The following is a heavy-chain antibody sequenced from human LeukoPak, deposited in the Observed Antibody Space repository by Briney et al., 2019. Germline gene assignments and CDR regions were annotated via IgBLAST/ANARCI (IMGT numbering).Heavy chain of an antibody. V-gene: IGHV3-7*01. CDR1: VFTFSSYG. Sequence: PVRTLRLSCAASVFTFSSYGITWVRQAPGPRLKWVASVRQNSIEKTYVTSVHARFTISRDNANNSLYLQMNSLRAEDTAVYYCARGYYDISVDPPTIDYWGQGTLVTVSS. CDR3: ARGYYDISVDPPTIDY. J-gene: IGHJ4*02. D-gene: IGHD3-9*01. CDR2: VRQNSIEK.